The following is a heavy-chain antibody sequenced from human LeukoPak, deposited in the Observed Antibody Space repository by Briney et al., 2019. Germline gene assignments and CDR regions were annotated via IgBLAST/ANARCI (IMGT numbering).Heavy chain of an antibody. Sequence: GGSLRLSCAASGFIFSSYSMKWVRQAPGKGLQWVSGISGSGFNKFYADSVKGRFTISRDNSKNTLYLQMNSLRAEDTARYYCARDYNDTSGYYFKGDYWGQGVLVTVSS. CDR2: ISGSGFNK. CDR3: ARDYNDTSGYYFKGDY. D-gene: IGHD3-22*01. J-gene: IGHJ4*02. CDR1: GFIFSSYS. V-gene: IGHV3-23*01.